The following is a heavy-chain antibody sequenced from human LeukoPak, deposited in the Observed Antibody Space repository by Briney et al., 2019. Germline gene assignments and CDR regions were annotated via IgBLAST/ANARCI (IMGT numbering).Heavy chain of an antibody. CDR2: ISSSGSSI. V-gene: IGHV3-48*03. CDR3: ARVYSSGWKHAFDI. D-gene: IGHD6-19*01. CDR1: GFTFSNYE. Sequence: SGGSLRLSCAASGFTFSNYEMNWVRQAPGKGLEWVSYISSSGSSIYYADSVKGRFTISRDNAKNSLYLQMNSLRAEDTALYYCARVYSSGWKHAFDIWGQGTMVTVSS. J-gene: IGHJ3*02.